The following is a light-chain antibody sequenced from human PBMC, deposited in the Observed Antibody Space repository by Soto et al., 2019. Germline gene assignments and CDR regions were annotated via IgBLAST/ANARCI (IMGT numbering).Light chain of an antibody. CDR3: QQYYCTPRK. J-gene: IGKJ1*01. CDR1: QTVLDSSNNKDY. CDR2: WAS. Sequence: DIVRTQSTDSLAVSLGERATINSKSSQTVLDSSNNKDYLTWYQQTAGQPPKLLIYWASTRESGVPDRLSGSGSWTEFTLTISSLQAEDVAVDYGQQYYCTPRKFGHGTKVESK. V-gene: IGKV4-1*01.